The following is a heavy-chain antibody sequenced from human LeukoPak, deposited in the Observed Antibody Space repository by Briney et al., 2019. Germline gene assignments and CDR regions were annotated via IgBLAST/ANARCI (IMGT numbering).Heavy chain of an antibody. D-gene: IGHD3-10*01. J-gene: IGHJ5*02. V-gene: IGHV4-59*01. Sequence: SETLSLTCTVPGGSISSYYWSWIRQPPGKGLEWIGYIYYSGSTNYNPSLKSRVTISVDTSKNQFSLKLSSVTAADTAVYYCARERGYYYGSGSYYLNWFDPWGQGTLVTVSS. CDR1: GGSISSYY. CDR2: IYYSGST. CDR3: ARERGYYYGSGSYYLNWFDP.